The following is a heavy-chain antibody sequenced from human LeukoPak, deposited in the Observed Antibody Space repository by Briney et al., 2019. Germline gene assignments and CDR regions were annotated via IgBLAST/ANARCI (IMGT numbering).Heavy chain of an antibody. D-gene: IGHD6-19*01. V-gene: IGHV4-59*01. CDR1: GGSISSYY. CDR3: ARDGGAGGGWYGGGFDY. Sequence: SETLSLTCTVSGGSISSYYWSWIRQPPGKGLEWIGYIYYSGSTNYNPSLKSRVTISVDTSKNQFSLKLSSVTAADTAVYYCARDGGAGGGWYGGGFDYWGQGTLVTVSS. CDR2: IYYSGST. J-gene: IGHJ4*02.